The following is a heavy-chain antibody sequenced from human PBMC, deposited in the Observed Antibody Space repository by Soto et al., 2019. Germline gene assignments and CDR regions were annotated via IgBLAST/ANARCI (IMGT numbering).Heavy chain of an antibody. D-gene: IGHD3-16*02. J-gene: IGHJ6*02. V-gene: IGHV3-11*01. CDR1: GFTFSDYY. CDR3: ARDPVITFGGVIISYCYYGMDV. Sequence: QVQLVESGGGLVKPGGSLRLSCAASGFTFSDYYMSWIRQAPGKGLEWVSYISSSGSTIYYADSVKGRFTISRDNAKNSLYLQMNSLRAEDTAVYYCARDPVITFGGVIISYCYYGMDVWGQGTTVTVSS. CDR2: ISSSGSTI.